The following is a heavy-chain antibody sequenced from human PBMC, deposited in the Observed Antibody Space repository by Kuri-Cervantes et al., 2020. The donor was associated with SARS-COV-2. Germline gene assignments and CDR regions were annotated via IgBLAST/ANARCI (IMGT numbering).Heavy chain of an antibody. CDR1: GFSLSRYT. CDR2: ISGSGSYI. Sequence: ETLSLTCAASGFSLSRYTMNWVCQAPGKALEWVSSISGSGSYIYYADSMKGRFTISKESGENSLYLHMNSLRGDDTAVYYCARVFGNSGYVSYYYYYMDVWGKGTTVTVSS. V-gene: IGHV3-21*01. CDR3: ARVFGNSGYVSYYYYYMDV. D-gene: IGHD5-12*01. J-gene: IGHJ6*03.